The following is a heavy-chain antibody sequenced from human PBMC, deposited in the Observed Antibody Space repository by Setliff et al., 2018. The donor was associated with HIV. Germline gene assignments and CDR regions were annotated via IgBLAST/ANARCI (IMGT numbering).Heavy chain of an antibody. CDR2: IYNSGST. D-gene: IGHD6-13*01. J-gene: IGHJ4*02. V-gene: IGHV4-59*11. CDR1: GGSISSHY. Sequence: PSETLSLTCTVSGGSISSHYWSWIRQPPGKGLEWIGYIYNSGSTNYNPSLKSRVTISVHTSKNQFSLKLSSVTAADTAFYFCARERAALHYFDYWGRGTLVTVSS. CDR3: ARERAALHYFDY.